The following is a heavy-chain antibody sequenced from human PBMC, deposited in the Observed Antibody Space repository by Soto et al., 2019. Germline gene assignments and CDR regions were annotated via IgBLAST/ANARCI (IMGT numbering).Heavy chain of an antibody. CDR2: ISHIGSV. D-gene: IGHD6-19*01. CDR3: VRSFGWYAIDY. Sequence: QVLLQESGPGLVQPSGTLSLSCAVSGVSISSNYYWGWVRQSPGKGLEWLGDISHIGSVNYSPSLMSRFTRSMDRSEKQFSLKLNSVTAADTAVYYCVRSFGWYAIDYWGQGTLVIVSS. CDR1: GVSISSNYY. V-gene: IGHV4-4*02. J-gene: IGHJ4*02.